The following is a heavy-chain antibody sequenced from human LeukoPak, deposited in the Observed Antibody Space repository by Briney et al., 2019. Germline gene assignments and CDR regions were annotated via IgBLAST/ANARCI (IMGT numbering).Heavy chain of an antibody. J-gene: IGHJ4*02. V-gene: IGHV3-23*01. D-gene: IGHD3-10*01. Sequence: GGSLRLSCAASGFTFSSYAMSWVRQAPGKGLEWVSTIIGSVGGTHYADSVEGRFTISRDNSKNTLSLQMSSLRAEDTAVYYCAKSYNYGSGSNYMSFDYWGQGALVTVSS. CDR2: IIGSVGGT. CDR3: AKSYNYGSGSNYMSFDY. CDR1: GFTFSSYA.